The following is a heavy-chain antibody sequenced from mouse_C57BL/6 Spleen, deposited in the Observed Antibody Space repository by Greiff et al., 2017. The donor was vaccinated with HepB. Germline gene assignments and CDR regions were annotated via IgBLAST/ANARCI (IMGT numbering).Heavy chain of an antibody. D-gene: IGHD2-5*01. CDR3: ARSGYSNYYAMDY. Sequence: QVQLQQPGAELVKPGASVKLSCKASGYTFTSYWMQWVKQRPGQGLEWIGEIDPSDSYTNYNQKVKGKATLTVDTSSSTAYMHLSRLTSEDSAFYYCARSGYSNYYAMDYWGQGTSVTVSS. V-gene: IGHV1-50*01. CDR1: GYTFTSYW. J-gene: IGHJ4*01. CDR2: IDPSDSYT.